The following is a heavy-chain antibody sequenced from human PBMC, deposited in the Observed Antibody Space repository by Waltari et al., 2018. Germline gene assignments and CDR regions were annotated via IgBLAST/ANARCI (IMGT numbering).Heavy chain of an antibody. V-gene: IGHV3-23*04. CDR3: AKDGWIAVAGTLNFDY. D-gene: IGHD6-19*01. CDR1: GFTFSSSA. CDR2: ISGSGGST. Sequence: EVQLVESGGGLVQPGGSLRLSCAASGFTFSSSAMSWVRQAPGKGLEWVSAISGSGGSTYYADSVKGRFTISRDNSKNTLYLQMNSLRAEDTAVYYCAKDGWIAVAGTLNFDYWGQGTLVTVSS. J-gene: IGHJ4*02.